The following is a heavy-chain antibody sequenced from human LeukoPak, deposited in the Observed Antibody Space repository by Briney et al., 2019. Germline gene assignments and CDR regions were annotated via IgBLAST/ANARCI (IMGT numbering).Heavy chain of an antibody. Sequence: SETLSLTCTVSGGSISSSSYYWGWIRQPPGKGLEWIGSIYYSGSTYYNPSLKSRVTISVDTSKNQFSLKLSSVTAADTAVYYCARYRSITIFGVVITYFDYWGQGTLVTVSS. J-gene: IGHJ4*02. CDR2: IYYSGST. CDR3: ARYRSITIFGVVITYFDY. V-gene: IGHV4-39*01. CDR1: GGSISSSSYY. D-gene: IGHD3-3*01.